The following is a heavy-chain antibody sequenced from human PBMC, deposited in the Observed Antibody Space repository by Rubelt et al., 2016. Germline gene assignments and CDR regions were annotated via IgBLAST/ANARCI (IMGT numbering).Heavy chain of an antibody. Sequence: QLQLQESGPGLVQPSATLSLTCTVSGGSIISSRYYWGWIRQPPAKGLGWMGRTYYRGSTSYNPFPRGRVTIAVDTSKNQFSLELRSVTAADTAVYYCARSITMIVVDIYWYFDLWGRGTLVTVSS. V-gene: IGHV4-39*01. CDR2: TYYRGST. D-gene: IGHD3-22*01. CDR1: GGSIISSRYY. J-gene: IGHJ2*01. CDR3: ARSITMIVVDIYWYFDL.